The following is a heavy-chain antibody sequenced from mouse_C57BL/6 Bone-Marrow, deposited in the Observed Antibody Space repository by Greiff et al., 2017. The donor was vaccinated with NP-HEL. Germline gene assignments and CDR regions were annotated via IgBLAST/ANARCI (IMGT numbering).Heavy chain of an antibody. CDR2: IDPSDSYT. V-gene: IGHV1-50*01. D-gene: IGHD1-1*01. CDR1: GYTFTSYW. CDR3: ARDGLLRPFAY. Sequence: QVQLQQPGAELVKPGASVKLSCKASGYTFTSYWMQWVNQRPGQGLEWIGEIDPSDSYTNYNQKFKGKATLTVDTSSSTAYMQLSSLTSEYSAVYYCARDGLLRPFAYWGQGTLVTVSA. J-gene: IGHJ3*01.